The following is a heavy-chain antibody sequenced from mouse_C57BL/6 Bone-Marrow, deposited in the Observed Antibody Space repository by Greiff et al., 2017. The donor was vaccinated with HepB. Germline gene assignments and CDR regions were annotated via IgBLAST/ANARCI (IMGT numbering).Heavy chain of an antibody. J-gene: IGHJ1*03. CDR3: ARSSRGYWYFEV. CDR1: GYTFTSYW. Sequence: QVQLQQPGAELVKPGASVKLSCKASGYTFTSYWMHWVKQRPGQGLEWIGMIHPNSGSTNYNEKFKSKATLTVDKSSSTAYMQLSSLTSEDSAVYYCARSSRGYWYFEVWGTGTTVTVSS. D-gene: IGHD1-1*01. V-gene: IGHV1-64*01. CDR2: IHPNSGST.